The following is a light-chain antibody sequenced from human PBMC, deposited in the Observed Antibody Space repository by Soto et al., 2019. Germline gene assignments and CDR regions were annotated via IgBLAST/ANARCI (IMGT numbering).Light chain of an antibody. J-gene: IGKJ1*01. Sequence: DIQMTQSPSSLSASVGDRVTISCQTSRDIRKYLNWYQQKPGKPPQLLIFEASNLETGVPSRFSGRGSGTNLTLTISSLQPEDFATSYCQQYIDVPRTFGQGTKVDIK. CDR3: QQYIDVPRT. CDR1: RDIRKY. V-gene: IGKV1-33*01. CDR2: EAS.